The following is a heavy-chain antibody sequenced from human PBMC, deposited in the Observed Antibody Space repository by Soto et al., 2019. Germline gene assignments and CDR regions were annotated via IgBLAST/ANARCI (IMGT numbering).Heavy chain of an antibody. Sequence: QAQLVQSGAEVKKPGASVKVSCKASGYSFSSYGITWVRQAPGQGLEWLGWISPYNDDTKYAQRLQGRVTMTTDTSTRTALMDIRGLRSDDTAIYYCARGGYYDSSGARNYHYYGMDVWGQGTTVTVSS. J-gene: IGHJ6*02. D-gene: IGHD3-22*01. CDR2: ISPYNDDT. CDR1: GYSFSSYG. CDR3: ARGGYYDSSGARNYHYYGMDV. V-gene: IGHV1-18*01.